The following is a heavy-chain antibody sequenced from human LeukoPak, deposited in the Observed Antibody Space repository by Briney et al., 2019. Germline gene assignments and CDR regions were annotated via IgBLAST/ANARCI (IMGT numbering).Heavy chain of an antibody. CDR2: IWYDGSNE. Sequence: GGSLRLSCAASGFSFGTYSMHWARQVPGKGLERVAVIWYDGSNEDYADSVKGRFTISRDNAKNSLYLQINSLRAEDTAVYYCARDSYWLGGTIGAFDIWGQGTMVTVSS. CDR1: GFSFGTYS. D-gene: IGHD3-10*01. CDR3: ARDSYWLGGTIGAFDI. V-gene: IGHV3-33*01. J-gene: IGHJ3*02.